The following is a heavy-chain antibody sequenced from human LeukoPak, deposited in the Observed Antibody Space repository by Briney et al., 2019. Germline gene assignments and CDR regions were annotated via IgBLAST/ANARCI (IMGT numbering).Heavy chain of an antibody. CDR1: NGSISSDY. J-gene: IGHJ5*02. CDR3: ARGSVGAVGSRWFDP. CDR2: IYTSGST. D-gene: IGHD6-13*01. V-gene: IGHV4-4*07. Sequence: SETLSLTCTVSNGSISSDYWTWIRQPPGKGLEWIGRIYTSGSTNYNPSLQSRVTMSVDTSKNQFSLKLSSVTAAETAVYFCARGSVGAVGSRWFDPWGQGTLVTVSS.